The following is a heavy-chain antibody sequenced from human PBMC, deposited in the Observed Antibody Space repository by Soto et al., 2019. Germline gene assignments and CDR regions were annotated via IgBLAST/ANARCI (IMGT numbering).Heavy chain of an antibody. Sequence: QVQLVESGGGVVQPGRSLRLSCAASGFTFSSYGMHWVRQAPGKWLEWVAVIAYDGSNKYYADSVKGGFTISRDNSKNTLYLQMNSLRSEETDVYYCANDLTDYRAAAYYWGQGTLVPVSS. D-gene: IGHD3-9*01. CDR3: ANDLTDYRAAAYY. J-gene: IGHJ4*02. CDR1: GFTFSSYG. V-gene: IGHV3-30*18. CDR2: IAYDGSNK.